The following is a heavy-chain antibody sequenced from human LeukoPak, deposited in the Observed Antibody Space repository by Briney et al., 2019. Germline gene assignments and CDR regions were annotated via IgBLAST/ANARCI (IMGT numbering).Heavy chain of an antibody. CDR1: GFTFSSYA. Sequence: PGGSLRLSCAASGFTFSSYAMSWVRQAPGKGLEWVSAISGSGGSKYYADSVKGRFTISRDNSKNTLYLQMNSLRAEDTAVYYCAKSSGLILYYLDYWGQGTLVTVSS. J-gene: IGHJ4*02. V-gene: IGHV3-23*01. CDR2: ISGSGGSK. CDR3: AKSSGLILYYLDY. D-gene: IGHD3-3*01.